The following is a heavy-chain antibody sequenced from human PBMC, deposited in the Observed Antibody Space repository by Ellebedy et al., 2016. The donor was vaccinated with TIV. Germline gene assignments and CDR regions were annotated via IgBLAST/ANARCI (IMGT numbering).Heavy chain of an antibody. J-gene: IGHJ3*02. V-gene: IGHV1-69*13. CDR2: IIPIFGTA. CDR1: GGTFSSYA. CDR3: ASQTALVPAAPDAFDI. Sequence: SVKVSXXASGGTFSSYAISWVRQAPGQGLEWMGGIIPIFGTANYAQKFQGRVTITADESTSTAYMELSSLRSEDTAVYYCASQTALVPAAPDAFDIWGQGTMVTVSS. D-gene: IGHD2-2*01.